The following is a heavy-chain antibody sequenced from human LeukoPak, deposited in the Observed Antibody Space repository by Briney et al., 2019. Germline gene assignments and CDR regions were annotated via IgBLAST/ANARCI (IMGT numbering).Heavy chain of an antibody. J-gene: IGHJ4*02. D-gene: IGHD6-19*01. CDR3: ARDSSSGWYPLFDY. V-gene: IGHV4-34*01. Sequence: SETLSLTCAVSGEPFSGYYWGWIRQPPGKGLELIGEINRHGNTNYNPSLKSRVTISVDTSKNQFSLKLSSVTAADTAVYYCARDSSSGWYPLFDYWGQGTLVTVSS. CDR1: GEPFSGYY. CDR2: INRHGNT.